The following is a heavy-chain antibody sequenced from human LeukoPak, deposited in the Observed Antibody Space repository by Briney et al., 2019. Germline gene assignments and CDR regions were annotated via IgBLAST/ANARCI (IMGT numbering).Heavy chain of an antibody. Sequence: GGSLRLSCAASGFTFSSYGMHWVRQTPGKGLEWAAFIRYDGSNEYYADSVKGRFTISRDNSKNTLYLQMNSLRAEDTAVYYCAKADGGYYPYYFDYWGQGTLVTVSS. V-gene: IGHV3-30*02. D-gene: IGHD4-17*01. CDR3: AKADGGYYPYYFDY. J-gene: IGHJ4*02. CDR2: IRYDGSNE. CDR1: GFTFSSYG.